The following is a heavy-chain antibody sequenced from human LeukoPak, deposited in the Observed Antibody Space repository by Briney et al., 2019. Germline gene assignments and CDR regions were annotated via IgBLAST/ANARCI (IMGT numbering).Heavy chain of an antibody. J-gene: IGHJ5*02. CDR3: TRGAYYDTNGHRWFDP. V-gene: IGHV1-2*02. Sequence: ASVKVSCKTSGYTFTGYYMHWVRQAPGQGLEWMAWINPNSGGTNSAQKFQGRVTVTRDTSISTAYMELSSLRSDDTAVYYCTRGAYYDTNGHRWFDPWGQGTPVTVSS. CDR1: GYTFTGYY. CDR2: INPNSGGT. D-gene: IGHD3-22*01.